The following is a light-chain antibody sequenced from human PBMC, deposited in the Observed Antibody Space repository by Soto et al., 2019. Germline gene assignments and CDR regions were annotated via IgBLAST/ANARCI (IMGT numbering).Light chain of an antibody. CDR3: QQSYSTPLT. J-gene: IGKJ4*01. CDR2: AAS. CDR1: QSISSY. Sequence: DIQMPQSPSSLSASVGDRVTITCRASQSISSYLNWYQQKPGKAPKLLIYAASSLQSGVPSRSSGSGSVTDFTLTISSMQPEDCATYYCQQSYSTPLTFRGGTKVEIK. V-gene: IGKV1-39*01.